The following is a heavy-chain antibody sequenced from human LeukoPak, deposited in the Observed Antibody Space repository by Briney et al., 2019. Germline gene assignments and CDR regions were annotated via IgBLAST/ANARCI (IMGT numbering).Heavy chain of an antibody. Sequence: SETLSLTCTVSGYSISSGYYWGWLRQPPGRGLEWIGTIYHSGSTNYNPSLKSRVTISVDTSKNQFSLKLSSVTAADTAVYYCTRVTRGLVYCFDYWGQGTLVTVSS. D-gene: IGHD2-21*02. CDR2: IYHSGST. CDR1: GYSISSGYY. J-gene: IGHJ4*02. CDR3: TRVTRGLVYCFDY. V-gene: IGHV4-38-2*02.